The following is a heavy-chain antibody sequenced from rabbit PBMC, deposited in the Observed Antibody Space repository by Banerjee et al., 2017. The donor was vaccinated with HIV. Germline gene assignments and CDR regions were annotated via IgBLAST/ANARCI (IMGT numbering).Heavy chain of an antibody. Sequence: QEQLVESGGGLVQPGGSLKLSCKASEFDFSCYGVSWVRQAPGKGLEWIACIYAGNNDNTYYASWAKGRFTISKTSSTTVTLQMTSLTAADTATYFCARDGWGITAFNLWGQGTLVTVS. CDR2: IYAGNNDNT. V-gene: IGHV1S45*01. CDR1: EFDFSCYG. D-gene: IGHD4-1*01. J-gene: IGHJ4*01. CDR3: ARDGWGITAFNL.